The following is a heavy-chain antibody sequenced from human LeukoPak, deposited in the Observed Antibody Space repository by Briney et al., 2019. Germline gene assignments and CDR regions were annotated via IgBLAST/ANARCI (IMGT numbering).Heavy chain of an antibody. J-gene: IGHJ4*02. Sequence: ASVKVSCKASGYTFTGYYMHWVRQAPGQGLEWMGWINPNSGGTDYAQKFQGRVTMTRDTSISTAYMELSRLRSDDTVVYYCARGDDNGDYEAIDWGQGTLVTVSS. CDR3: ARGDDNGDYEAID. V-gene: IGHV1-2*02. CDR1: GYTFTGYY. D-gene: IGHD4-17*01. CDR2: INPNSGGT.